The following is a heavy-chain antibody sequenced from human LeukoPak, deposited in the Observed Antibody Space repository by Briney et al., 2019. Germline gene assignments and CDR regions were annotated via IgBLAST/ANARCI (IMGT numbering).Heavy chain of an antibody. V-gene: IGHV1-3*01. CDR3: AIDRRYGEGGFDP. D-gene: IGHD4-17*01. Sequence: GASVKVSCKASGYTFTSYAMHWVRQAPGQRLEWMGWINAGNGNTNNSQKFQGRVTITRDTSASTASMELSSLRSEDTAVYYCAIDRRYGEGGFDPWGQGTLVTVSS. CDR1: GYTFTSYA. J-gene: IGHJ5*02. CDR2: INAGNGNT.